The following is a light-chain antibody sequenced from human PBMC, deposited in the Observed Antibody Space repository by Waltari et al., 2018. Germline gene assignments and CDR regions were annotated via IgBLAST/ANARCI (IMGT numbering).Light chain of an antibody. CDR2: GAS. Sequence: EIVLTQSPGTLSLSPGERATLSCRAAQSVPTNYLAWYQQKPGQAPRLLFYGASRRATGIPDRFSGSGSGTDFTLTISILEPEDSAVYYCQQYGSSSWTFGQGTKVEIK. CDR1: QSVPTNY. J-gene: IGKJ1*01. CDR3: QQYGSSSWT. V-gene: IGKV3-20*01.